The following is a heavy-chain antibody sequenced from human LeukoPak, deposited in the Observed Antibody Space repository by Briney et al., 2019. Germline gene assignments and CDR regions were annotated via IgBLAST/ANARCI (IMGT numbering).Heavy chain of an antibody. CDR2: IRSKANSYAT. CDR3: LGYCSSTSCFNAFDS. D-gene: IGHD2-2*01. Sequence: GGSLRLSCAASGFTFSGSAMHWVRQASGKGLELVGRIRSKANSYATAYAPSVKGRITISRDDPKNTAYLQMNRLKTEGTAEYYCLGYCSSTSCFNAFDSWGQGTMVTVSS. V-gene: IGHV3-73*01. J-gene: IGHJ3*02. CDR1: GFTFSGSA.